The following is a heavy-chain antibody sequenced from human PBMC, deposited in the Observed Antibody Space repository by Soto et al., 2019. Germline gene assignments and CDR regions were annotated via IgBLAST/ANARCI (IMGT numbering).Heavy chain of an antibody. CDR1: GYTFTSYD. V-gene: IGHV1-8*01. J-gene: IGHJ4*02. Sequence: QVQLVQSGAEVKKPGASVKVSCKASGYTFTSYDINWVRQATGQGLEWMGWMNPNSGNTGYAQKFQGRVTMSRNTSISTAYMELSSLRSEDTAVYYCARGGTNYYGSGSYYSFSIYWGQGTLVTVSS. D-gene: IGHD3-10*01. CDR2: MNPNSGNT. CDR3: ARGGTNYYGSGSYYSFSIY.